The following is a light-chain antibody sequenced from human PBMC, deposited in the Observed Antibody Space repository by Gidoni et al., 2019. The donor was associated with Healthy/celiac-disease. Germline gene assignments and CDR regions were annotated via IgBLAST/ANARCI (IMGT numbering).Light chain of an antibody. V-gene: IGLV3-21*02. J-gene: IGLJ1*01. CDR1: NIGSKS. Sequence: SYVLTKPPSAPAAPGQTARITCGGNNIGSKSVHWYQQKPGQAPVLVVYDDSDRPSGIPERFSGSNSGNTATLTISRVEAGDEADYYRQVWDSSSDLYVFGTGTKVTVL. CDR2: DDS. CDR3: QVWDSSSDLYV.